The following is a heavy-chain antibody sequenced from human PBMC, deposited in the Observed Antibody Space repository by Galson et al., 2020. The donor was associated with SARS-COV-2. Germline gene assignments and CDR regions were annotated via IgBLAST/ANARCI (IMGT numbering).Heavy chain of an antibody. J-gene: IGHJ3*02. Sequence: SETLSLTCAVSGGSISSGGYSWNWIRQPPGKGLEWIGFIYHGGSTYYSPSHKSRVTISLDRSKNQFSLRLSSVTAADTAVYYCARGAYGAGSYHDPDAFDIWGQGTMVTVSS. CDR3: ARGAYGAGSYHDPDAFDI. D-gene: IGHD3-10*01. V-gene: IGHV4-30-2*01. CDR1: GGSISSGGYS. CDR2: IYHGGST.